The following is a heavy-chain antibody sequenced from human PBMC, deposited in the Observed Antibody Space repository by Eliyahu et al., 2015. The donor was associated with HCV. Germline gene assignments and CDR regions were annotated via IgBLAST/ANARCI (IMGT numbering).Heavy chain of an antibody. V-gene: IGHV3-23*05. Sequence: EVQLLESGGGLVQPGGSLRLSCAAXGFTFSSYAMXWVRRAPGKGLEWISGFDNSGGIHXGDSVKDRFTISRDNSKDTLYLQMNSLRVEDTAIYYCARQRANYEGLDYWGQGTLVTVSS. J-gene: IGHJ4*02. CDR1: GFTFSSYA. D-gene: IGHD4/OR15-4a*01. CDR2: FDNSGGI. CDR3: ARQRANYEGLDY.